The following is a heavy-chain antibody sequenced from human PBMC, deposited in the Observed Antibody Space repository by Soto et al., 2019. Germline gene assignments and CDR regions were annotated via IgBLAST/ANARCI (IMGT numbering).Heavy chain of an antibody. Sequence: GGSLRLSCAASGFTFSNAWMSWVRQAPGKGLEWVGRIKSKTDGGTTDYAAPVKGRFTISRDDSKNTLYLQMNSLKTEDTAVYYCTTEVIAVAGTWDYWGQGTQVTVSS. CDR2: IKSKTDGGTT. V-gene: IGHV3-15*01. CDR3: TTEVIAVAGTWDY. D-gene: IGHD6-19*01. J-gene: IGHJ4*02. CDR1: GFTFSNAW.